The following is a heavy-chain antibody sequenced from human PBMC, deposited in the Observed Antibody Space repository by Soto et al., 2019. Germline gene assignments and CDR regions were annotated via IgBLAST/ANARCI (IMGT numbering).Heavy chain of an antibody. V-gene: IGHV3-48*03. Sequence: EVQLVESGGGLVQPGGYLRLCCAVSGFTFSSSEMYWVRQAPGKGLEWISYIHPSGQPIFYADSVQGRFTISRDNANNSLFLQMNSLRAEDTAVYYCARRASRWGQGTRVTVSS. D-gene: IGHD1-26*01. J-gene: IGHJ3*01. CDR2: IHPSGQPI. CDR3: ARRASR. CDR1: GFTFSSSE.